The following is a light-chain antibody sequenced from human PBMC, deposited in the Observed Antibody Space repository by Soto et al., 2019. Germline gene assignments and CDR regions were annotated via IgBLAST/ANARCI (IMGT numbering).Light chain of an antibody. CDR2: EVT. CDR3: SSYTRSSTLVV. V-gene: IGLV2-14*01. Sequence: QSALTQPASVSGSPGQSITISCTGTSGDVGGSKYVSWYQQHPGKAPKLLIFEVTYRASGASNRFSASKSGNTASLTISGLQAEDEADYFCSSYTRSSTLVVFGGGTKLTVL. J-gene: IGLJ3*02. CDR1: SGDVGGSKY.